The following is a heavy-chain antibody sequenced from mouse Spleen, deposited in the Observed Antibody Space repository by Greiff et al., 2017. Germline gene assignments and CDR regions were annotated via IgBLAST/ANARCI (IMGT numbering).Heavy chain of an antibody. J-gene: IGHJ3*01. CDR1: GYTFTSYW. Sequence: QVQLQQPGAELVKPGASVKLSCKASGYTFTSYWMHWVKQRPGQGLEWIGMIHPNSGSSNYNEKFKSKATLTVDKSSSTAYMQLSSLTSEDSAVYYCARGGTRGAWFAYWGQGTLVTVSA. V-gene: IGHV1-64*01. CDR2: IHPNSGSS. D-gene: IGHD4-1*01. CDR3: ARGGTRGAWFAY.